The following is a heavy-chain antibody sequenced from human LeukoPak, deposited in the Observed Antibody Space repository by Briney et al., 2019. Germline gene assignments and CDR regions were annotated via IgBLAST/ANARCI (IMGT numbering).Heavy chain of an antibody. CDR3: ARWFSTGRGFFDY. D-gene: IGHD6-19*01. Sequence: GGSLRLSCAASGFTFSSYSMNWVRQAPGKGLEWVSYISSSSSTIYYADSVKGRFTISRDNAKNSLYLQMNSLRDEDTAVYYCARWFSTGRGFFDYWGQGILATVSS. CDR2: ISSSSSTI. CDR1: GFTFSSYS. J-gene: IGHJ4*02. V-gene: IGHV3-48*02.